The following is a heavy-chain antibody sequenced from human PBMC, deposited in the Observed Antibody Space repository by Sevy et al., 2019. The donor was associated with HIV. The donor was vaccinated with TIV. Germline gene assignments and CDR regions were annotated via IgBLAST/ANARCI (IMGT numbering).Heavy chain of an antibody. CDR3: AKLLFVFGPLDN. J-gene: IGHJ4*02. CDR1: GFTFSSHG. D-gene: IGHD3-3*01. V-gene: IGHV3-30*18. Sequence: GGSLRLSCAASGFTFSSHGMHWVRQAPGKGLEWVAFISYDGSKKYYTDSVKGRFTISRDNSKNTVYLQMNSLRAEDTLVYSCAKLLFVFGPLDNWGQGTRVTSSS. CDR2: ISYDGSKK.